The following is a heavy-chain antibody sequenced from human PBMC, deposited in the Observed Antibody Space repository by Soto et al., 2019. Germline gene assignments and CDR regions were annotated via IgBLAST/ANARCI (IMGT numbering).Heavy chain of an antibody. CDR2: INYSGST. D-gene: IGHD2-8*01. V-gene: IGHV4-59*01. J-gene: IGHJ4*02. CDR1: GGSISSYY. Sequence: SSETLSLTCTVSGGSISSYYWSWIRQPPGKGLEWIGYINYSGSTNYNPSLKSRVTISVDTSKNQFSLKLSSVTAADTAVYYCARVELGYCTNGVCYTPYFDYWGQGTLVTVS. CDR3: ARVELGYCTNGVCYTPYFDY.